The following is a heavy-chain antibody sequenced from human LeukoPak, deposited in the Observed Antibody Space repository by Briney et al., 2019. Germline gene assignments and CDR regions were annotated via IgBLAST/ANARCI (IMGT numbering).Heavy chain of an antibody. D-gene: IGHD6-13*01. V-gene: IGHV3-21*01. CDR3: ATLAAAAGTVGAFDI. CDR1: GFTFSSYS. J-gene: IGHJ3*02. Sequence: GGSLRLSCAASGFTFSSYSMNWVRQAPGKGLEWVSSISSSSSYIYYADSVKGRFTISRDNAKNSMYLQMNSLRAEDTAVYYCATLAAAAGTVGAFDIWGQGTMVTVSS. CDR2: ISSSSSYI.